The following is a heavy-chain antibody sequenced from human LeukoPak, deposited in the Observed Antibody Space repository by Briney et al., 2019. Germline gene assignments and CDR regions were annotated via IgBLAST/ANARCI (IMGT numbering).Heavy chain of an antibody. CDR1: GGSFSGYY. V-gene: IGHV4-34*01. J-gene: IGHJ5*02. CDR3: ARAQYSSSCDL. CDR2: INHSGST. Sequence: SETLSLTCAVYGGSFSGYYWSWIRQPPGKGLEWIGEINHSGSTNCNPSLKSRATISVDTSKNQFSLKLSSVPPADTAVYYCARAQYSSSCDLWGQGTLVTVSS. D-gene: IGHD6-13*01.